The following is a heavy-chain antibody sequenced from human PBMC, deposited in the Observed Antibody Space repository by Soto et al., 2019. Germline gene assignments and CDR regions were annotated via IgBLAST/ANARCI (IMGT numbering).Heavy chain of an antibody. Sequence: ASVKVSCKASGYTFTSYAMHWVRQAPGQRLEWMGWINAGNGNIKYSQEFQGRVTITRDTSASTAYMELNSLRDEDTAVYYCATVAKYCIKGVCSLTDYWGQGTLVTVSS. V-gene: IGHV1-3*03. D-gene: IGHD2-8*01. CDR2: INAGNGNI. CDR3: ATVAKYCIKGVCSLTDY. CDR1: GYTFTSYA. J-gene: IGHJ4*02.